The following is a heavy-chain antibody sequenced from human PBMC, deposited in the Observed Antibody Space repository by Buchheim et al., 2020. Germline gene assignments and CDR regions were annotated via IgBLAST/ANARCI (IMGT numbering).Heavy chain of an antibody. CDR3: ARVYTVTAGLWYYYGLDV. D-gene: IGHD4-11*01. V-gene: IGHV1-69*01. CDR1: GGTFSSYA. J-gene: IGHJ6*02. CDR2: IIPIFGTT. Sequence: QVQLVQSGAEVKKPGSSVKVSCKASGGTFSSYAISWVRQAPGQGLEWMGGIIPIFGTTKYAQKFQGRVTITADESTSTAYLELSSLRSEDTAVYYCARVYTVTAGLWYYYGLDVWGQGTT.